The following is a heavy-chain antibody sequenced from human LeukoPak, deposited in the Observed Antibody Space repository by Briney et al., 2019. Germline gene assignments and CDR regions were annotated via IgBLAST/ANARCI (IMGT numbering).Heavy chain of an antibody. Sequence: SETLSLTCTVSGGSISSGGYYWSWIRQHPGKGLEWIGYIYYSGSTYYNPSLKSRVTISVDTSKNQFSLKLSSVTAADTAVYYCARVRDDSSGYYGIDYWGQGTLVTVSS. V-gene: IGHV4-31*03. J-gene: IGHJ4*02. CDR1: GGSISSGGYY. D-gene: IGHD3-22*01. CDR2: IYYSGST. CDR3: ARVRDDSSGYYGIDY.